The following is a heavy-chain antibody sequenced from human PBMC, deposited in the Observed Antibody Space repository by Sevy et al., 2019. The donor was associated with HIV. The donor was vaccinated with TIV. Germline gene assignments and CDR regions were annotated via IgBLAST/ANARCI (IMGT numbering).Heavy chain of an antibody. J-gene: IGHJ4*02. V-gene: IGHV3-23*01. CDR2: TSGSGAGT. Sequence: GGSLRLSCEASGFSFSSYWMSWVRQAPGKGLEWVSGTSGSGAGTYYADSVKGRFTISRDNSKNTVHLQMNSLRAEDTAVYYCAKGDYNWNDIGAKYFDYWGQGTQVTVSS. CDR3: AKGDYNWNDIGAKYFDY. CDR1: GFSFSSYW. D-gene: IGHD1-20*01.